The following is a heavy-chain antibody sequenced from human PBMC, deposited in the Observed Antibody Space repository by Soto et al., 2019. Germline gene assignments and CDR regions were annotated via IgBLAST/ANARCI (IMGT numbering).Heavy chain of an antibody. D-gene: IGHD5-18*01. CDR1: GGSISSSSYY. J-gene: IGHJ6*02. CDR3: ARGREKNQRGYSYGMDV. CDR2: INHSGST. V-gene: IGHV4-39*07. Sequence: SETLSLTSTVSGGSISSSSYYWGWIRQPPGKGLEWIGEINHSGSTIYNPSLKSRVTISVDTSKNQFSLKLSSVTAADTAVYYCARGREKNQRGYSYGMDVWGQGTTVTVSS.